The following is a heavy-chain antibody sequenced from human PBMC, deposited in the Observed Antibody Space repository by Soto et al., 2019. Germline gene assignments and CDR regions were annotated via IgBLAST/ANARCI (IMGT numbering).Heavy chain of an antibody. CDR1: GGSISSSRYY. V-gene: IGHV4-39*01. CDR2: IYYSGST. D-gene: IGHD3-10*01. Sequence: ASETLSLTCTVSGGSISSSRYYWGWIRQPPGKGLEWIGSIYYSGSTYYNPSLKSRVTISVDTSKNQFSLKLSSVTAADTAVYYCARPRITMVRGVSSKDWFDPWGQGTLVTVSS. CDR3: ARPRITMVRGVSSKDWFDP. J-gene: IGHJ5*02.